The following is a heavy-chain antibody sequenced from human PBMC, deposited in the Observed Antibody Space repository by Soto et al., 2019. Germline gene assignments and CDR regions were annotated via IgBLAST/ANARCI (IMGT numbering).Heavy chain of an antibody. J-gene: IGHJ4*02. CDR3: ARDQQFDY. Sequence: GGSLRLSCEASAFTLSAYYMSWIRQTPGKGLECISCISSSGSVMYYADSVKGRFTISRDNAKNTLYLQMNSLRAEDTAVYYCARDQQFDYWGQGIPVTVSS. CDR2: ISSSGSVM. V-gene: IGHV3-11*01. CDR1: AFTLSAYY.